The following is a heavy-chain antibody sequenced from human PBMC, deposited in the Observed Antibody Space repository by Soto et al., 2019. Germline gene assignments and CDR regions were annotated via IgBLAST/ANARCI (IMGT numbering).Heavy chain of an antibody. CDR3: ARDGNWRLDS. Sequence: SQTLSLTCAISGDSVASNSSAWNWIRQSPSRGLEWLGRTYYRSKWYNDYAVSVKSRITINPDTSKNQFSLHLTSMTAEDTAVYYCARDGNWRLDSWGQGALVTVS. V-gene: IGHV6-1*01. CDR1: GDSVASNSSA. J-gene: IGHJ4*02. D-gene: IGHD1-1*01. CDR2: TYYRSKWYN.